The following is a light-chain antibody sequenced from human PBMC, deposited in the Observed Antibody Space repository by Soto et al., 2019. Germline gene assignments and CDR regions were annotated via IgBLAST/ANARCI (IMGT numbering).Light chain of an antibody. Sequence: EIVRTQSPAILSLSPGERATLSCRASQRVNTDVAWYQQKPGQAPRLLIHDAFDRATEIPARFSGSASGTEFTLTISSLQSEDFAVYYCQQYSNWPLTFGVGTKGDIK. CDR2: DAF. CDR1: QRVNTD. V-gene: IGKV3-15*01. CDR3: QQYSNWPLT. J-gene: IGKJ4*01.